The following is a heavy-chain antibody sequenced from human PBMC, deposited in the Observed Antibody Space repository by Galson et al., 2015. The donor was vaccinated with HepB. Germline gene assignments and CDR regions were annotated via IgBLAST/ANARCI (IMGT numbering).Heavy chain of an antibody. Sequence: SLRLSCAASGFTFSSYWMHWVRQAPGKGLVWVSRINSDGSSTSYADSAKGRFTISRDNAKNTLYLQMNSLRAEDTAVYYCARDRGYSYGSWDYWGQGTLVTVSS. CDR2: INSDGSST. CDR1: GFTFSSYW. D-gene: IGHD5-18*01. V-gene: IGHV3-74*01. CDR3: ARDRGYSYGSWDY. J-gene: IGHJ4*02.